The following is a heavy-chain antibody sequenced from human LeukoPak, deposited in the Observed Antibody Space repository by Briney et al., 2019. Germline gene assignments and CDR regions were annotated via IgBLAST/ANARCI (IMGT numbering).Heavy chain of an antibody. Sequence: GGSLRLSCAASGFTFSSYAMSWVRQAPGKGLEWLSSISGSGSSTYYADSVKGRFTISRDNSKNMLYLQMISLRAEDTAVYYCARGTGYYYGSGIDYWGQGTLVTVSS. CDR2: ISGSGSST. CDR3: ARGTGYYYGSGIDY. D-gene: IGHD3-10*01. V-gene: IGHV3-23*01. CDR1: GFTFSSYA. J-gene: IGHJ4*02.